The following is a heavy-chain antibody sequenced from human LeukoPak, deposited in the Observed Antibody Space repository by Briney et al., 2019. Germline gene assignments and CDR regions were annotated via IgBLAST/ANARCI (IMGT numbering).Heavy chain of an antibody. D-gene: IGHD6-13*01. CDR3: ARGSIAAAEGSHWFDP. J-gene: IGHJ5*02. CDR1: GGSFSGYY. Sequence: SETLSLTCAVYGGSFSGYYWSWIRQPPGKGLEWIGEINHSGSANYNPSLKSRVTLSVDTSKNQFSLKLSSVTAADTAVYYCARGSIAAAEGSHWFDPWGQGTLVTVSS. V-gene: IGHV4-34*01. CDR2: INHSGSA.